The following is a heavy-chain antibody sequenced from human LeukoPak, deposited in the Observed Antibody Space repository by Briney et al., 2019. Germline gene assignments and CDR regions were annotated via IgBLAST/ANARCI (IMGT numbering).Heavy chain of an antibody. CDR1: GGTFSSYA. CDR2: IIPIFGTA. D-gene: IGHD3-10*01. V-gene: IGHV1-69*13. Sequence: SVKVSCKASGGTFSSYAISWVRQAPGQGLEWMGGIIPIFGTANYAQKFQGRVTITADESTSTAYMELRSLRSDDTAVYYCARPYGSGSYAYSDYWGQGTLVTVSS. CDR3: ARPYGSGSYAYSDY. J-gene: IGHJ4*02.